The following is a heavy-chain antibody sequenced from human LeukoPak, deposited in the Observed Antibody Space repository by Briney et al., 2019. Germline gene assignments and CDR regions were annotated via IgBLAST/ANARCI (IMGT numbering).Heavy chain of an antibody. J-gene: IGHJ3*02. CDR3: ARVSDDAFDI. CDR2: IYSGGTT. V-gene: IGHV3-53*01. CDR1: GFTVSSNY. Sequence: TGGSLRLSCAASGFTVSSNYMNWFRQAPGKGLDWVSVIYSGGTTYYTDSVKGRFTISRDNSKNTLYLQMNSMRAEDTAVYYCARVSDDAFDIWGQGTMVTVSS.